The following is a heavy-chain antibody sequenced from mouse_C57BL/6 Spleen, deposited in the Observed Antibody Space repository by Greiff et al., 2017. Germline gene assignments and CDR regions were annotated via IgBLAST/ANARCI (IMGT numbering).Heavy chain of an antibody. J-gene: IGHJ2*01. Sequence: QVQLQQPGAELVRPGSSVKLSCKASGYTFTSYWMHWVKQRPIQGLEWIGNIDPSDSETHYNQKFKDKATLTIDKSSSTAYMQLSSLTSEDSAVYYCARERELLRFFDYWGKGTTLTVSS. CDR1: GYTFTSYW. CDR3: ARERELLRFFDY. D-gene: IGHD1-1*01. CDR2: IDPSDSET. V-gene: IGHV1-52*01.